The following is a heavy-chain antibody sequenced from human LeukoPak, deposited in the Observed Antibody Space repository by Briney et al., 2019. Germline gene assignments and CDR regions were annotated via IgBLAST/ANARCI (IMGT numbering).Heavy chain of an antibody. V-gene: IGHV5-51*01. J-gene: IGHJ4*02. CDR2: IYPGDSDT. CDR1: GYSFTSYW. CDR3: ARPSLMAGRNFAEFDY. D-gene: IGHD6-19*01. Sequence: GESLKISCKGSGYSFTSYWIGWVRQMPGKGLEWMGIIYPGDSDTRYSPSFQGQVTISADKSISTAYLQWSSLKASDTAMYYCARPSLMAGRNFAEFDYWGQGTLVTVSS.